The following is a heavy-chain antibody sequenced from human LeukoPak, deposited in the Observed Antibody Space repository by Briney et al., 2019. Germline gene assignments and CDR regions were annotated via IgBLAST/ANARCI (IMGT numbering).Heavy chain of an antibody. CDR2: ISDSGNT. D-gene: IGHD6-13*01. CDR3: AKDQKAAAGTFDY. V-gene: IGHV3-23*01. CDR1: GFTLSSYA. J-gene: IGHJ4*02. Sequence: GGSLRLSCAASGFTLSSYAMSWVRQAPGKGLEWVSAISDSGNTYHADSVKGRFTISRDSSKNTLFLQMNRLRPEDAAVYYCAKDQKAAAGTFDYWGQGTLVTVSS.